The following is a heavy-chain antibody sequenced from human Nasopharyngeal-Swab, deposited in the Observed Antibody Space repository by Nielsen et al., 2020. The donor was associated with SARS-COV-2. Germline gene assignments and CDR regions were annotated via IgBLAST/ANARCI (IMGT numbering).Heavy chain of an antibody. CDR1: GFIVSSDY. V-gene: IGHV3-66*01. Sequence: GESLKISCAASGFIVSSDYMRWVRQAPGKGLEWVSGIYSGGSTYYADSVRGRFTISRDNPKNTVYLQMNGLRPEDTAVYYCGREARFWDQGTLVTVS. CDR3: GREARF. J-gene: IGHJ4*02. CDR2: IYSGGST. D-gene: IGHD3-3*01.